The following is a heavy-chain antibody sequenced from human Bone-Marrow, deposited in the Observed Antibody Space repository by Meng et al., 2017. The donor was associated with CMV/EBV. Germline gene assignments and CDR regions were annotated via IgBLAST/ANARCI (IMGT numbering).Heavy chain of an antibody. CDR1: GGTFSSYA. V-gene: IGHV3-66*02. D-gene: IGHD5-12*01. Sequence: SCKASGGTFSSYAISWVRQAPGKGLEWVSVIYSGGSTYYADSVKGRFTISRDNSKNTLYLQMNSLRAEDTAVYYCARDVYPIVATIGADYYYGMDVWGQGTTVTVSS. J-gene: IGHJ6*02. CDR3: ARDVYPIVATIGADYYYGMDV. CDR2: IYSGGST.